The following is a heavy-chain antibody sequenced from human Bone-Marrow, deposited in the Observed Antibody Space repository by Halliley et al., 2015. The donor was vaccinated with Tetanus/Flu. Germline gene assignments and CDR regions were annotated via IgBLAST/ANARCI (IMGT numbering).Heavy chain of an antibody. CDR3: ASDSGSYLRLYYYYGMDV. Sequence: NSDGSSTSYADSVKGRFTISRDNAKNTLYLQMNSLRAEDTAVYYCASDSGSYLRLYYYYGMDVWGQGTTVTVSS. J-gene: IGHJ6*02. V-gene: IGHV3-74*01. CDR2: NSDGSST. D-gene: IGHD1-26*01.